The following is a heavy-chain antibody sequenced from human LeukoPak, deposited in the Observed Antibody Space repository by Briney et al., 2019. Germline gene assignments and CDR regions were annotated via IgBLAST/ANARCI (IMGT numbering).Heavy chain of an antibody. V-gene: IGHV1-24*01. CDR2: FDPEDGET. CDR1: GYTLTELS. J-gene: IGHJ5*02. Sequence: ASVKVSCKVSGYTLTELSMHWVRQAPGKGLEWMGGFDPEDGETIYAQKLQGRVTMTTDTSTSTAYMELRSLRSDDTAVYYCARDLRTQELLNRLNWFDPWGQGTLVTVSS. D-gene: IGHD1-7*01. CDR3: ARDLRTQELLNRLNWFDP.